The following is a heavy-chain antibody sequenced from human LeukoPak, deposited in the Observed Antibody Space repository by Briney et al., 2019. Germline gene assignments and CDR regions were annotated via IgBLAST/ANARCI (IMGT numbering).Heavy chain of an antibody. Sequence: PGGSLRLSCAASGFTFDDYAMHWVRQAPGKGLEWVSGISWNSGSIGYADSVKGRFTISRDNAKNSLYLQMNSLRAEDTALYYCVARLSPRPGDYFQHWGQGTLVTVSS. CDR1: GFTFDDYA. J-gene: IGHJ1*01. CDR3: VARLSPRPGDYFQH. CDR2: ISWNSGSI. V-gene: IGHV3-9*01.